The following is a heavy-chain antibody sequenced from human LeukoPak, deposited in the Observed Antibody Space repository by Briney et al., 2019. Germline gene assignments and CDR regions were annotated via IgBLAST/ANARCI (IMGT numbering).Heavy chain of an antibody. CDR1: GFIFSRHA. Sequence: PGGSLRLSCAASGFIFSRHAMSWVRQAPGKGLVWVSRINSDGSSTSYADSVKGRFTISRDNAKNTLYLQMNSLRAEDTAVYYCAILGRGSNFDYWGQGTLVTVSS. CDR2: INSDGSST. CDR3: AILGRGSNFDY. D-gene: IGHD3-10*01. J-gene: IGHJ4*02. V-gene: IGHV3-74*01.